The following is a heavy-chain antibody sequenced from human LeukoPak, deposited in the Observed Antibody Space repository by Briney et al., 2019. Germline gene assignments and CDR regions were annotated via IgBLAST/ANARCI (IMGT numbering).Heavy chain of an antibody. J-gene: IGHJ4*02. CDR1: GFTFSSYG. Sequence: PGRSLRLSCAASGFTFSSYGFNWVRQAPGKGLEWVAVIWYDGSNIHYAESVKGRFTISRDNSRDTLYLHMNSLRPEDTAVYYCARDFYTGMFDYWGQGTLVTVSS. D-gene: IGHD3-10*02. V-gene: IGHV3-33*01. CDR3: ARDFYTGMFDY. CDR2: IWYDGSNI.